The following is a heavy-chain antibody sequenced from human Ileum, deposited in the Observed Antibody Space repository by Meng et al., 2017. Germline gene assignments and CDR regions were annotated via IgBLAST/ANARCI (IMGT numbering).Heavy chain of an antibody. CDR2: IYYGGST. CDR3: ARRAHYGDPPR. V-gene: IGHV4-39*01. CDR1: SGSFTNNTYY. D-gene: IGHD4-17*01. Sequence: QLRLQESGPGLGKPSETLSHPCSVSSGSFTNNTYYWVWIRRPPGKGLEWIGSIYYGGSTYYNPSLKSRVTISVDTSTNQFSLKLISVTAADTAVYYCARRAHYGDPPRWGQGTLVTVSS. J-gene: IGHJ4*02.